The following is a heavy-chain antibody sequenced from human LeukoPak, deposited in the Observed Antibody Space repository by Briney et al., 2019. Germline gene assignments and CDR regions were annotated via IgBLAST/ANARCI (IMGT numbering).Heavy chain of an antibody. D-gene: IGHD3-22*01. CDR3: ARDSSGYLGG. CDR2: IDPNSGGT. V-gene: IGHV1-2*02. J-gene: IGHJ4*02. Sequence: ASVKVSCKASGYTFTGYYMHWVRQAPGQGLEWMGWIDPNSGGTNYAQKFQGRVTMTRDTSVNTAYMELSTLISDDTAVYYCARDSSGYLGGWGQGTLVTVSS. CDR1: GYTFTGYY.